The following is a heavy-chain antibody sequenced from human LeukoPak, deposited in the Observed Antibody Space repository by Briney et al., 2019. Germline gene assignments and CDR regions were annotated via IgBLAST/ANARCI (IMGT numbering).Heavy chain of an antibody. Sequence: GESLKISCKGSGYSFTNYWIGWVRQMPGKGLEWMGIIYPADSDTRYSPSFQDQVTISADESISAAYLQWSSLKASDTAMYYCARLQGSLIVGSTTFDNWGQGTLVTVSS. D-gene: IGHD1-26*01. J-gene: IGHJ4*02. V-gene: IGHV5-51*01. CDR1: GYSFTNYW. CDR2: IYPADSDT. CDR3: ARLQGSLIVGSTTFDN.